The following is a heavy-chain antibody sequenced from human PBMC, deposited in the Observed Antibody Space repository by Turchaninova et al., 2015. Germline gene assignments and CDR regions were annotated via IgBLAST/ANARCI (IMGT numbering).Heavy chain of an antibody. Sequence: QLQLQESGPGLVKPSETLSRTCTVSGDSLSITTHYSGWIRQPPGTGLEWIGTFFYSGSTCYNPSLRIRVXMSVXTAKHXXSLXLXSVTAADXXXYFCAGDRDXRWFXXWGQGTLVTXSS. V-gene: IGHV4-39*07. J-gene: IGHJ1*01. CDR3: AGDRDXRWFXX. CDR2: FFYSGST. D-gene: IGHD2-15*01. CDR1: GDSLSITTHY.